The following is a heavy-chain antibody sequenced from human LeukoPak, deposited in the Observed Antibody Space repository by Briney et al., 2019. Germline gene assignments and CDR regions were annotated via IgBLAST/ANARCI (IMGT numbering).Heavy chain of an antibody. CDR3: AGGPPEDTSSGY. V-gene: IGHV1-8*01. J-gene: IGHJ4*02. CDR1: GYSLSTYD. CDR2: MRPKKSDT. D-gene: IGHD3-22*01. Sequence: GASVKVSCKASGYSLSTYDINWVRQAPGQGLEWLGWMRPKKSDTGYARKFQGRVTLTWNISTDTAFMELNSLTPEDTAVYFCAGGPPEDTSSGYWGKGTLVTVSS.